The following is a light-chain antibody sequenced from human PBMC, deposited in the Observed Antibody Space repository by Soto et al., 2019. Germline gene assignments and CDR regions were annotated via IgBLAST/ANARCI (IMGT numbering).Light chain of an antibody. CDR1: QGISTY. CDR2: AAS. V-gene: IGKV1-39*01. J-gene: IGKJ2*01. Sequence: IQMTQSPSSLSASVGDRVNITCRASQGISTYLNWYQQTPGKAPRLLIHAASSLHRGVPSRFSGGGSGTDFTLIISSLQPEDFATYYCRQSYTMAPNTFGQGTRLEIK. CDR3: RQSYTMAPNT.